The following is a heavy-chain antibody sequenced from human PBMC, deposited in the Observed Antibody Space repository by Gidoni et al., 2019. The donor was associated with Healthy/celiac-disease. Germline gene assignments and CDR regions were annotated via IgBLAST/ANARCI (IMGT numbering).Heavy chain of an antibody. Sequence: EVQLLESGGGFVQPGGSLRLSCAASGFTFSSYAMSWVRQAPGKGLEWVSAISGSGGSTYYADSVKGRFTISRDNSKNTLYLQMNSLRAEDTAVYYCAKGGYYYGSGSYSDYWGQGTLVTVSS. D-gene: IGHD3-10*01. CDR3: AKGGYYYGSGSYSDY. CDR1: GFTFSSYA. V-gene: IGHV3-23*01. J-gene: IGHJ4*02. CDR2: ISGSGGST.